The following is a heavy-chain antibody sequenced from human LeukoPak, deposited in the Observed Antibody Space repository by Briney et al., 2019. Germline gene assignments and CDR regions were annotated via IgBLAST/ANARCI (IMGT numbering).Heavy chain of an antibody. J-gene: IGHJ4*02. D-gene: IGHD3-3*01. CDR1: VGSISRYY. Sequence: SETLALTCTVSVGSISRYYWSWIRQPPGKGLEWIGYIYYSGSTIYNPSLKSRVTISVDTSKNQFSLMLSSVTAADTAVYYCAGQRFLEWFFDYWGQGTLVTVSS. V-gene: IGHV4-59*08. CDR3: AGQRFLEWFFDY. CDR2: IYYSGST.